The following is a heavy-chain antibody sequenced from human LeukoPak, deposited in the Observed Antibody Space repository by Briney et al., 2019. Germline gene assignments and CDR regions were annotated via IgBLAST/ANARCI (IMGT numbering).Heavy chain of an antibody. V-gene: IGHV1-2*04. J-gene: IGHJ4*02. D-gene: IGHD3-10*01. CDR2: INPNSDGT. CDR3: ARDSTLWFGELGFDY. Sequence: ASVKVYCKASGYTFTGYYMHWVRQAPGQGLEWMGWINPNSDGTNYAQKFQGWVTMTRDTSISTAYMELSRLRSDDTAVYYCARDSTLWFGELGFDYWGQGTLVTVSS. CDR1: GYTFTGYY.